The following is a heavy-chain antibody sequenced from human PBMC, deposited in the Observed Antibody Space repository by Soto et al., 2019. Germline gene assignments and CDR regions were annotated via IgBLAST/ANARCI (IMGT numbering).Heavy chain of an antibody. V-gene: IGHV1-18*01. CDR3: ARDRSSSDY. CDR1: GYTFSSYG. CDR2: IRPFNGDT. D-gene: IGHD6-6*01. J-gene: IGHJ4*02. Sequence: QVKLVQSGGDVKKPGASVKVSGKASGYTFSSYGISWVRQAPGQGLEWMGWIRPFNGDTDYAQKLQGRVTMTTDTSTNTVYMELRSLRSDDTAVYYCARDRSSSDYWGQGTLVTVSS.